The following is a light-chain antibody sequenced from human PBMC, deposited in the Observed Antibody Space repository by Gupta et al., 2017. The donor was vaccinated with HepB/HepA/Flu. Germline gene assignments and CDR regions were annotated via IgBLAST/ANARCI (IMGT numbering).Light chain of an antibody. V-gene: IGKV3-15*01. Sequence: EMVMTQSPVTVSVCQGERATLTCRASQSVSSNLAWYQQKPGQAPKLLIYGASTRATGIPARFSGSGSGTEFTLTISSLQSEDFAVYYCQQYNNCPYTFGQGTKLEIK. J-gene: IGKJ2*01. CDR3: QQYNNCPYT. CDR2: GAS. CDR1: QSVSSN.